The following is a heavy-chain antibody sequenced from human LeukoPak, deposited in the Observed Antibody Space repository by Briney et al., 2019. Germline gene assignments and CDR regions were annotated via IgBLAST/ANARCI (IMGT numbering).Heavy chain of an antibody. CDR3: ARGRYFDWLLSPFDY. D-gene: IGHD3-9*01. V-gene: IGHV1-3*03. CDR1: GYTFTSYA. J-gene: IGHJ4*02. Sequence: GASVRVSCKASGYTFTSYAMHWVRQAPGQRLEWMGWINAGNGNTKYSQEFQGRVTITRDTSASTAYMELSSLRSEDMAAYYCARGRYFDWLLSPFDYWGQGTLVTVSS. CDR2: INAGNGNT.